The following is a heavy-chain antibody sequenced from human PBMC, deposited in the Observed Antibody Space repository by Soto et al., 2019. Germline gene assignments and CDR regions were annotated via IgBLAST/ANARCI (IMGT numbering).Heavy chain of an antibody. Sequence: EVQLVESGGGLLKPGASLRLSCATSGFTFSDTYLSWVRQAPGKGLEWVGRIKRQADGGTTDYAAPVKDRFTISRDDSKNTLYLQMNSLKTEDTALYYCTTGLSNGYYNFDYWGQGTLVTVSS. CDR3: TTGLSNGYYNFDY. V-gene: IGHV3-15*01. J-gene: IGHJ4*02. D-gene: IGHD3-22*01. CDR1: GFTFSDTY. CDR2: IKRQADGGTT.